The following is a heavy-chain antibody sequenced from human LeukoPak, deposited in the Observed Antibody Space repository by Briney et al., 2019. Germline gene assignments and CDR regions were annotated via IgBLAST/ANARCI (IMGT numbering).Heavy chain of an antibody. D-gene: IGHD6-13*01. CDR3: ARVGSSGYYYYYYMDV. J-gene: IGHJ6*03. CDR2: ISSSGSTI. V-gene: IGHV3-11*01. Sequence: PGGSLRLSCAASGFTFSDYYMSWIRQAPGKGLEWVSYISSSGSTIYYADSVKGRFTISRDNAKNSLYLQMNSLRAEDTALYYCARVGSSGYYYYYYMDVWGKGTTVTVSS. CDR1: GFTFSDYY.